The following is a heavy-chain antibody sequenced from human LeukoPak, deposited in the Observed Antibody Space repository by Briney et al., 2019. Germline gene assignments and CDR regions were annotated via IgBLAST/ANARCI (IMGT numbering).Heavy chain of an antibody. Sequence: SETLSLTCAVYGVSFSGYYWSWIRQPPGKGLEWIGEINHSGSTNYNPSLKSRVTISVDTSKNQFSLKLSSVTAADTAVYYCARDGMVRGVQPTNWFDPWGQGTLVTVSS. CDR1: GVSFSGYY. D-gene: IGHD3-10*01. V-gene: IGHV4-34*01. CDR2: INHSGST. J-gene: IGHJ5*02. CDR3: ARDGMVRGVQPTNWFDP.